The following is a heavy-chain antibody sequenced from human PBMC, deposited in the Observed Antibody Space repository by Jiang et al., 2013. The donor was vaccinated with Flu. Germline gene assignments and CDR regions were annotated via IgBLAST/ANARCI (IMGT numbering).Heavy chain of an antibody. CDR2: IIPIFGTA. CDR1: GGIFSDYG. Sequence: EVKKPGSSVTVSCEASGGIFSDYGISWVRQAPGQGLEWMGGIIPIFGTAKYAQRFQGRVTITADESTSTAYMELRSLRSEDTAVYYCARGSVGYDSSGYYDYWGQGTLVTVSS. D-gene: IGHD3-22*01. CDR3: ARGSVGYDSSGYYDY. V-gene: IGHV1-69*01. J-gene: IGHJ4*02.